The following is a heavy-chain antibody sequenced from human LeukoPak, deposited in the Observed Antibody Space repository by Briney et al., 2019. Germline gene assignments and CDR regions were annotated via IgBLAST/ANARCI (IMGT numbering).Heavy chain of an antibody. V-gene: IGHV3-30*18. CDR2: ISYDGGNK. J-gene: IGHJ3*02. CDR3: AKVHRVATDFYAFDI. Sequence: GGSLRLSGAGSGFTFSSYGMHWVRQAPSKGLEWVAVISYDGGNKYYADSVKGRFTISRDNSKNMLYLEMNSLRAEDTAVYYCAKVHRVATDFYAFDIWGQGTMVTVSA. CDR1: GFTFSSYG. D-gene: IGHD5-12*01.